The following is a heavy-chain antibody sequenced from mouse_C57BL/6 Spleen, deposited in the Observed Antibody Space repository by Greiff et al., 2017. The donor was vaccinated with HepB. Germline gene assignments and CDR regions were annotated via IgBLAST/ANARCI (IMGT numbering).Heavy chain of an antibody. D-gene: IGHD1-1*01. V-gene: IGHV2-2*01. CDR1: GFSLTSYG. Sequence: QVQLQQSGPGLVQPSQSLSITCTVSGFSLTSYGVHWVRQSPGKGLEWLGVIWSGGSTDYNAAFISRLSISKDNSKSQVFFKMNSLQADDTAIYYCARGDYGSNYFDYWGQGPTLTVSS. J-gene: IGHJ2*01. CDR2: IWSGGST. CDR3: ARGDYGSNYFDY.